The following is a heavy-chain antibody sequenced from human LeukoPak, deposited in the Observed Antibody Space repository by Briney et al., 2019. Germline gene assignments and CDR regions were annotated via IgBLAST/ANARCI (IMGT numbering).Heavy chain of an antibody. CDR3: AHRRDSSGYQYRWWFAP. CDR2: INWDDEK. V-gene: IGHV2-5*02. J-gene: IGHJ5*02. D-gene: IGHD3-22*01. Sequence: SGPTLVNPTQTLTXTCTFSGFSLTTSGVGVGWIRQPPGKALEWLALINWDDEKVYSPSLQSRLSITKDTSKNQVVLTMTNVDPVDTATYYCAHRRDSSGYQYRWWFAPWGQGTLVTVSS. CDR1: GFSLTTSGVG.